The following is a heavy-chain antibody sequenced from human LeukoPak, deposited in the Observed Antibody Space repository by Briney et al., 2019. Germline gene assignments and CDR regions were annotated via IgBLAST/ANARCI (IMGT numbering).Heavy chain of an antibody. D-gene: IGHD3-3*01. J-gene: IGHJ5*02. CDR1: GYTFTSYG. V-gene: IGHV1-18*01. CDR3: ARDFGYDFWSGYYKGGNWFDP. CDR2: ISAYNGNT. Sequence: ASVKVSCKASGYTFTSYGISWVRQAPGQGLEWMGWISAYNGNTNYAQKLQGRVTMTTDTSTSTAYMELRSLRSDDTAVYYCARDFGYDFWSGYYKGGNWFDPWGQGTLVTVSS.